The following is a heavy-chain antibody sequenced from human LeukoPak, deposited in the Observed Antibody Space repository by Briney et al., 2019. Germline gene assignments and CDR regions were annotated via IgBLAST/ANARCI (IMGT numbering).Heavy chain of an antibody. Sequence: GGSLRLSCAASGFTFSTYSMNWVRQAPGKGLEWVSYISSSSSTIYYADSVKGRFTISRDNAKNSLYLQMNSLRAEDTAVYYYARDGGYDFWSGYYQGYWGQGTLVTVSS. CDR1: GFTFSTYS. V-gene: IGHV3-48*01. D-gene: IGHD3-3*01. CDR3: ARDGGYDFWSGYYQGY. CDR2: ISSSSSTI. J-gene: IGHJ4*02.